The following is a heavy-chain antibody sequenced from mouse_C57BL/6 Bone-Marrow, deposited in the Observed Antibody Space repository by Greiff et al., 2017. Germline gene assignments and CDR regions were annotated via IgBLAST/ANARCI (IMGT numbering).Heavy chain of an antibody. D-gene: IGHD2-1*01. CDR3: TGRDHGNLGGFAY. Sequence: QVQLQQSGAELVRPGASVTLSCKASGYTFTDYEMHWVKQTPVHGLEWIGAIDPETGGTAYNQKFKGKAILTADKSSSTAYMELRSLTSADSAVYYGTGRDHGNLGGFAYWGQGTLVTVSA. J-gene: IGHJ3*01. CDR2: IDPETGGT. V-gene: IGHV1-15*01. CDR1: GYTFTDYE.